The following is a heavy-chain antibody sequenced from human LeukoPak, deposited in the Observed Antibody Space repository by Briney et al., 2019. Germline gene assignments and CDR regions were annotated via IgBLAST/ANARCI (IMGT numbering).Heavy chain of an antibody. Sequence: KTGGSLRLSCAASGFIFSDTYMNWIRQAPGKGLEWVSYISSSGIAKNYADSVKGRFTISRDNANNSLYLQMNDLRADDTAVYYCARGDSSACPDYWGQGTLVTVSS. V-gene: IGHV3-11*01. CDR2: ISSSGIAK. D-gene: IGHD3-22*01. CDR1: GFIFSDTY. CDR3: ARGDSSACPDY. J-gene: IGHJ4*02.